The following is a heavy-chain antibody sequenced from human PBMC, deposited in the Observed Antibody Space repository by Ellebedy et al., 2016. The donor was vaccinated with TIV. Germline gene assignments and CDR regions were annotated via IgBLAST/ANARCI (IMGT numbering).Heavy chain of an antibody. CDR1: GYIFTSFG. CDR2: SISYTGET. Sequence: ASVKVSCKASGYIFTSFGMNWVRQAPGQGLEWMGSISYTGETNYLQKFQGRVSMATDTSTSTAYMELRSVTFDDTALYYCAREGFDYWGQGTAVTVS. CDR3: AREGFDY. J-gene: IGHJ4*02. V-gene: IGHV1-18*01.